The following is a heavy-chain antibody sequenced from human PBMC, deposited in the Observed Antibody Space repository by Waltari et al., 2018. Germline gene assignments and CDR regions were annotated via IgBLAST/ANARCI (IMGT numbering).Heavy chain of an antibody. D-gene: IGHD2-15*01. J-gene: IGHJ5*01. Sequence: EVQLLESGGGLVQPGGSLRLSCAASGFTFSSYGLSWVRQAPGKGLGWVSVISSSGGITFYADSVKGRFTISRDNSKNTLYLEMNSLRAEDTAVYYCAKDLGPGWTHWFDSWGQGTLVTVSS. CDR2: ISSSGGIT. CDR1: GFTFSSYG. CDR3: AKDLGPGWTHWFDS. V-gene: IGHV3-23*01.